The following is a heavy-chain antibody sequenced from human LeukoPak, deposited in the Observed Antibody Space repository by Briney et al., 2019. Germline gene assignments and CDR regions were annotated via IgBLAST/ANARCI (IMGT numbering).Heavy chain of an antibody. J-gene: IGHJ4*02. D-gene: IGHD3-22*01. CDR2: ISSSSSYI. V-gene: IGHV3-21*01. Sequence: GGSLRLSCAASGFTFRSYSMNCVRQAPGKGLEGVSSISSSSSYIYYADSVKGRFTISRDNAPTSLYLQMNSLRAEDTAVYYCARDWYYYDRSGSKPKFDHWGQGNLVPVSS. CDR3: ARDWYYYDRSGSKPKFDH. CDR1: GFTFRSYS.